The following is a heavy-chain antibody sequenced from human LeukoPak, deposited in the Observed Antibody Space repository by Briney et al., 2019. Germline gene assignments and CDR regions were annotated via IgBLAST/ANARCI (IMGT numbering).Heavy chain of an antibody. J-gene: IGHJ6*03. V-gene: IGHV3-21*01. Sequence: GSLRLLCCASGFPFSSYSMNWVRQAPGEGVELVSSISSSCSYIYYADSVKGPFTISRDNAMNSLYLQMNSLRAEDTAVYYCASGPSYQLLSPYHYYHMDVWGKGTTVTVSS. D-gene: IGHD2-2*01. CDR1: GFPFSSYS. CDR2: ISSSCSYI. CDR3: ASGPSYQLLSPYHYYHMDV.